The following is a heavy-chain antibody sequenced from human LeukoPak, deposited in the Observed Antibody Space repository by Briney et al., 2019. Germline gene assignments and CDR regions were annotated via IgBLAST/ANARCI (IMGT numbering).Heavy chain of an antibody. CDR3: ARDKGGEYYDFWSGYYYPYYYYGMDV. CDR2: TYYTGST. V-gene: IGHV4-31*03. D-gene: IGHD3-3*01. CDR1: GGXISSGGYY. J-gene: IGHJ6*02. Sequence: PSETLSLTCTVTGGXISSGGYYWSWIRQHPGKGLEWSGFTYYTGSTYYNPSLNSRVTISIETSKNQFSLNLTSVTAADTAVYYCARDKGGEYYDFWSGYYYPYYYYGMDVWGQGTTVTVSS.